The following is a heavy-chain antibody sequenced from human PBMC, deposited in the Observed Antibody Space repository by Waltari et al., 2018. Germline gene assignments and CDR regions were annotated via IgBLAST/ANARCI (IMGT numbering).Heavy chain of an antibody. Sequence: QVQLVQSGAEVKKPGSSVKVSCKASGGTFSSYAISWVRQAPGQGLEWMGGIIPIFGTANYAQKFQGRVTITADESTSTAYMELSSLRSEDTAVYYCAREGEGIVGDSSGLGYGMDVWGQGTTVTVSS. CDR3: AREGEGIVGDSSGLGYGMDV. D-gene: IGHD3-22*01. CDR2: IIPIFGTA. V-gene: IGHV1-69*01. CDR1: GGTFSSYA. J-gene: IGHJ6*02.